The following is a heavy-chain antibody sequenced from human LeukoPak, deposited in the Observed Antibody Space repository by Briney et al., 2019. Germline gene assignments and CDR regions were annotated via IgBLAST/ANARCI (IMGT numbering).Heavy chain of an antibody. V-gene: IGHV4-61*02. CDR1: GGSISRGSYY. D-gene: IGHD3-10*01. J-gene: IGHJ5*02. CDR3: ARVPRVWVSGSYYQSFDP. Sequence: SETLSLTCTVSGGSISRGSYYWTWFRQPAGKGLEWIGRIYTSGSTNYNPSLKSRVTISVDTSKNQFSLKLSSVTAADTAVYYCARVPRVWVSGSYYQSFDPWGQGTLVTVSS. CDR2: IYTSGST.